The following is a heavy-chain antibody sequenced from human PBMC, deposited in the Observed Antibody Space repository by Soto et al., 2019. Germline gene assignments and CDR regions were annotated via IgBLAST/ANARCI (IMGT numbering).Heavy chain of an antibody. Sequence: GGSLRLSCAASGFTFSSYSMNWVRQAPGKGLEWVSSISSSSSYIYYADSVKGRFTISRDNAKNSLYLQMNSLRAEDTAVYYCARSPRGDDFWSGYYFDYWGQGTLVTVSS. V-gene: IGHV3-21*01. J-gene: IGHJ4*02. D-gene: IGHD3-3*01. CDR2: ISSSSSYI. CDR1: GFTFSSYS. CDR3: ARSPRGDDFWSGYYFDY.